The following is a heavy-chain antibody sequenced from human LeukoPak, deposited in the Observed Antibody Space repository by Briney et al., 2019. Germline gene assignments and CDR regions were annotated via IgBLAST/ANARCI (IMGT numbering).Heavy chain of an antibody. CDR2: ISSSSSTI. D-gene: IGHD3-22*01. CDR3: ASSGYYPGAFDI. J-gene: IGHJ3*02. CDR1: GFTFSSYS. Sequence: GGSLRLSCAASGFTFSSYSMNWVRQAPGKGLEWVSYISSSSSTIYYADSVKGRFTISRDNAKNSLYLQMNSLRPEDAAVYFCASSGYYPGAFDIWGQGAMVTVSS. V-gene: IGHV3-48*01.